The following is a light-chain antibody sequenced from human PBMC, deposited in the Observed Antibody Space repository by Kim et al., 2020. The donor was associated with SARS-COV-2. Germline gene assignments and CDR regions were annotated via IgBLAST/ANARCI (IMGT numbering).Light chain of an antibody. Sequence: GDTLTIRCRARQSITRGLAWYQQEPGKAPKLLIYKVSNLDSGVPSRFSGSGYGTQFTLTISSLQPDDFATYYCQQHNGFFGGGTKVDIK. CDR2: KVS. CDR3: QQHNGF. V-gene: IGKV1-5*01. CDR1: QSITRG. J-gene: IGKJ4*01.